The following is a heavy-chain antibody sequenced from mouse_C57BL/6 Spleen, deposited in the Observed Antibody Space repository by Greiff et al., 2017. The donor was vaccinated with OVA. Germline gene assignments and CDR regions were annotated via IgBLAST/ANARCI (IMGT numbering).Heavy chain of an antibody. CDR2: ISDGGSYT. D-gene: IGHD1-1*01. Sequence: EVKLMESGGGLVKPGGSLKLSCAASGFTFSSYAMSWVRQTPEKRLEWVATISDGGSYTYYPDNVKGRFTISRDNAKNNLYLQMSHLKSEDTAMYYCARDRITTVVAEMDYWGQGTSVTVSS. J-gene: IGHJ4*01. CDR1: GFTFSSYA. V-gene: IGHV5-4*01. CDR3: ARDRITTVVAEMDY.